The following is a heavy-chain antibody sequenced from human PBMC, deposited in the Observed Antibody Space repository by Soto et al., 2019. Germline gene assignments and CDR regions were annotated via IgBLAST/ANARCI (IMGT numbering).Heavy chain of an antibody. CDR2: ISGTGGST. Sequence: GGSLRLSCAASGFTFSSYGMSWVRQAPGKGLEWVSGISGTGGSTYYADSVKGRFTISRDNSKNTLFLQMDSLRAEDTAVYYCARNSDCSGGSCAYYFDSWGQGILVTVSS. CDR3: ARNSDCSGGSCAYYFDS. V-gene: IGHV3-23*01. D-gene: IGHD2-15*01. J-gene: IGHJ4*02. CDR1: GFTFSSYG.